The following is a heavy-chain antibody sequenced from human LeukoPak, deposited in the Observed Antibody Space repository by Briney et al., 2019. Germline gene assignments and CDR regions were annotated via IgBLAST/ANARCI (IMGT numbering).Heavy chain of an antibody. CDR3: ARGRVATIPTPLRNWFDP. Sequence: SETLSLTCTVSGGSISSSSYYWGWIRQPPGKGLEWIGSIYYSGSTYYNPSLKSRVTISVDTSKNQFSLKLSSVTAADTAVYYCARGRVATIPTPLRNWFDPWGQGTLVTVSS. D-gene: IGHD5-12*01. J-gene: IGHJ5*02. CDR1: GGSISSSSYY. CDR2: IYYSGST. V-gene: IGHV4-39*07.